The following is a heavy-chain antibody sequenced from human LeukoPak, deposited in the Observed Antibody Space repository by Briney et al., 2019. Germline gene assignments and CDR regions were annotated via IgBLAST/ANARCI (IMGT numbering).Heavy chain of an antibody. CDR3: ARDCGGGSCYSHWYFDL. Sequence: TGGSLRLSCAASGFTFSSYSVNWVRQAPGKELEWISYIHGRGSAIYYADSVKGRFTISRDNAKNSLYLQMNSLRDEDTAVYYCARDCGGGSCYSHWYFDLWGRGTLVTVSS. J-gene: IGHJ2*01. CDR2: IHGRGSAI. V-gene: IGHV3-48*02. CDR1: GFTFSSYS. D-gene: IGHD2-15*01.